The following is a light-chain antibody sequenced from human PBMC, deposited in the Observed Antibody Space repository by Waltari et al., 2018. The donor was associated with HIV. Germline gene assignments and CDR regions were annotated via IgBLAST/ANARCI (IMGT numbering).Light chain of an antibody. CDR2: SNN. J-gene: IGLJ3*02. V-gene: IGLV1-44*01. Sequence: QSVLTQPPSASGTPGQRVSISCSGSSSNIGSNIVNWYQQLPGTAPKLLIYSNNQRPSVVPERVSGSKSGTSASLAISGLQSEDDADYYCAAWDDSLNAWVFGGGTKLPVL. CDR3: AAWDDSLNAWV. CDR1: SSNIGSNI.